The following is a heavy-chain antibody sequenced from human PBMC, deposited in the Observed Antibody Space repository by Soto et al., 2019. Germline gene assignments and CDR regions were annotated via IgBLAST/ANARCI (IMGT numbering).Heavy chain of an antibody. CDR3: AAVAASAAAGTLYYYYGMDV. V-gene: IGHV1-58*01. CDR2: IVVGSGNT. J-gene: IGHJ6*02. D-gene: IGHD6-13*01. CDR1: GFTFTSSA. Sequence: TPAEVSFKASGFTFTSSAVQWVRQARGQRLEWIGWIVVGSGNTNYAQKFQERVTITRDMSTSTAYMELSSLRSEDTAVYYCAAVAASAAAGTLYYYYGMDVWGQGTTVTVSS.